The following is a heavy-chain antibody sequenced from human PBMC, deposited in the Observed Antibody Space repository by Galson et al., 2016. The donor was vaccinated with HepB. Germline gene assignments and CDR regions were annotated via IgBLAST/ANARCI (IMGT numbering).Heavy chain of an antibody. CDR2: FYNSGST. Sequence: IRQPPGKGLERIGNFYNSGSTSYNPSLQSRVTISVDTSKNRISLKLSSVTAADTAVYHCARLYCSSTSCCGYCGMDVWGQGTTVTVSS. V-gene: IGHV4-39*01. D-gene: IGHD2-2*01. J-gene: IGHJ6*02. CDR3: ARLYCSSTSCCGYCGMDV.